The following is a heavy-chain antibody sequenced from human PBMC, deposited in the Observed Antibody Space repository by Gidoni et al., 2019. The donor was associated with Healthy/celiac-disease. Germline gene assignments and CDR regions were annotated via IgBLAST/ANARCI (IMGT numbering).Heavy chain of an antibody. CDR3: ASSWSEARFFDY. Sequence: QVQLVQSGSEVKKPGSSVKVSCKASGGTFSSYTISWVRQAPGQGLEWMGRIIPTLGIANYAQEFQGRVTITADKSTSTAYMELSSLRSEDTAVYYCASSWSEARFFDYWGQGTLVTVSS. J-gene: IGHJ4*02. D-gene: IGHD3-10*01. CDR1: GGTFSSYT. V-gene: IGHV1-69*02. CDR2: IIPTLGIA.